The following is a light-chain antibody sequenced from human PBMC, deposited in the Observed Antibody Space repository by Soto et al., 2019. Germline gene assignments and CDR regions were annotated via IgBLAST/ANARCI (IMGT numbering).Light chain of an antibody. CDR3: AAWDDSLNGAV. CDR2: SNN. J-gene: IGLJ2*01. V-gene: IGLV1-44*01. Sequence: QSVLTQPPSASGTPGQRVTISCSGSSSNIGSNYVYWYQQLPGTAPKLLMFSNNQRPSGVPDRFSGSRSGTSASLAISGLQSEDEADYYCAAWDDSLNGAVFGGGTKLTVL. CDR1: SSNIGSNY.